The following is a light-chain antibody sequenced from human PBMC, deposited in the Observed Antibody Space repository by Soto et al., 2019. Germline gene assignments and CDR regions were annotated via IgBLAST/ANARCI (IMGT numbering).Light chain of an antibody. Sequence: QSALTQPPSASGSPGQSVAISCAGTSSDVGVYDYVSWYQQHPGKAPKLIIYEVTKRPSGVPDRFSGSKSGNTASLTVSGLQTEDEADYYCSSFAGSNNLLFGGGTKLIVL. CDR2: EVT. V-gene: IGLV2-8*01. J-gene: IGLJ2*01. CDR1: SSDVGVYDY. CDR3: SSFAGSNNLL.